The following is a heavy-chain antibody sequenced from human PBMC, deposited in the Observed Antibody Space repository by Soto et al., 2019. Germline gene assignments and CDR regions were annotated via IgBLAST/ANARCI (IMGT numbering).Heavy chain of an antibody. D-gene: IGHD1-26*01. CDR1: GGSVSSNHYY. CDR2: IFHNGNT. CDR3: SSLSYSESYYLHPFDN. V-gene: IGHV4-39*01. Sequence: SETLSLTCTVSGGSVSSNHYYWGWVRQTPGKGLEWIATIFHNGNTYSNPSFRGRVTISLDTSKNLFSLKLTSVTAADTAVYFCSSLSYSESYYLHPFDNWGRGTLVTVSS. J-gene: IGHJ4*02.